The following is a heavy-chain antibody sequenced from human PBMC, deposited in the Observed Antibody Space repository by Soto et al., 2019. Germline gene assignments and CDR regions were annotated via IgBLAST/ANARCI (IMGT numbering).Heavy chain of an antibody. J-gene: IGHJ5*01. D-gene: IGHD2-15*01. CDR1: GYTFSSHG. CDR3: AREGSYGWYDC. Sequence: QVQLVQSGAEVRKPGASVKVSCKASGYTFSSHGIIWVRQAPGQGPEWMGWISGYNGNAKYAQRFQGRVTMTTDTSTSTVYMDLRSLGSDDSAVYYCAREGSYGWYDCWGQGTLVTVSS. CDR2: ISGYNGNA. V-gene: IGHV1-18*01.